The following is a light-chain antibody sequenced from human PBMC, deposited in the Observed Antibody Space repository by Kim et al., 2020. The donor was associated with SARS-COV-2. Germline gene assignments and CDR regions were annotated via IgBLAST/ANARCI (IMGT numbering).Light chain of an antibody. CDR2: AAS. CDR1: QGISTN. V-gene: IGKV3D-15*01. Sequence: ERVVTQSPVTLSVSPGERATLSCRASQGISTNLAWYQQKPGQAPRLLISAASTRATGIPARFSGGGSGTEFTLTISSLQSEDFAVYYWQQYHDWPPTFGQGTKVDIK. CDR3: QQYHDWPPT. J-gene: IGKJ1*01.